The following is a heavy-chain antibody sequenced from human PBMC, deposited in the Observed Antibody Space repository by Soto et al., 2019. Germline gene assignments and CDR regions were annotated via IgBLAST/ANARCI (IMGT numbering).Heavy chain of an antibody. CDR2: IYYSGST. Sequence: SETLSLTCTVSGGSISSGDYYWSWICQPPGKGLEWIGYIYYSGSTYYNPSLKSRVTISVDTSKNQFSLKLSSVTAADTAVYYCARAGYVSYDTNWFDPWGQGTLVTVSS. V-gene: IGHV4-30-4*01. CDR3: ARAGYVSYDTNWFDP. D-gene: IGHD3-16*01. CDR1: GGSISSGDYY. J-gene: IGHJ5*02.